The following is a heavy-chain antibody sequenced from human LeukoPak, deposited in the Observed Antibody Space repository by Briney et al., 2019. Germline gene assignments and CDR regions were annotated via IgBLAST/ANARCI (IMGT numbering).Heavy chain of an antibody. CDR1: GFTFSSYA. CDR3: AKIGYCSGGSCYGIYGFDY. Sequence: PGGSLRLSCAASGFTFSSYAMSWVRQAPGKGLEWVSAISGSGGSTYYADSVKGRFTISRDNSKNTLYLQMNSLRAEDTAVYYCAKIGYCSGGSCYGIYGFDYWGQGTLVTVSS. V-gene: IGHV3-23*01. J-gene: IGHJ4*02. CDR2: ISGSGGST. D-gene: IGHD2-15*01.